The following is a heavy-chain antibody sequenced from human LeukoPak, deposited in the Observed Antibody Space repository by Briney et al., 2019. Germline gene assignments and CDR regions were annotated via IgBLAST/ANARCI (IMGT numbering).Heavy chain of an antibody. J-gene: IGHJ5*02. CDR3: ARDKERQQLGERYNWFAP. V-gene: IGHV1-69*01. CDR2: IIPIFGTA. CDR1: GGTFSSYA. Sequence: GSSVKVSCKASGGTFSSYAISWVRQAPGQGLEWMGGIIPIFGTANYAQKFQGRVTITADESTSTAYMELSSLRSEDTAVYYCARDKERQQLGERYNWFAPWGQGTLVTVSS. D-gene: IGHD6-13*01.